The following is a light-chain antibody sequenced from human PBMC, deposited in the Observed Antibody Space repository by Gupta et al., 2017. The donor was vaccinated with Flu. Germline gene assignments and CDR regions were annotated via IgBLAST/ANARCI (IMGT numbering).Light chain of an antibody. CDR1: QSVSSY. V-gene: IGKV3-11*01. CDR3: QQRSNWPPGGT. Sequence: EIVLTQSPATLSLSPGERATLSCRASQSVSSYLAWYQQKPGQAPRLLIYDSPNRAVGVPARFSGSGSGTDFALTISSLESEDFAVYYCQQRSNWPPGGTFGQGTKVEIK. J-gene: IGKJ1*01. CDR2: DSP.